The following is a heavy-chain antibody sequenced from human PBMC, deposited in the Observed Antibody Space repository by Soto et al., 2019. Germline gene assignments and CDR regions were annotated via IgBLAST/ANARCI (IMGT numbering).Heavy chain of an antibody. CDR2: INPNSGGT. CDR3: ARDSTLEWLVRTDYYYYGMDV. J-gene: IGHJ6*02. D-gene: IGHD6-19*01. CDR1: GYTITGYY. Sequence: ASLKGYRKGSGYTITGYYMHWVSQAPGQGLEWMGWINPNSGGTNYAQKFQGWVTMTRDTSISTAYMELSRLRSDDTAVYYCARDSTLEWLVRTDYYYYGMDVWGQGTTVTVSS. V-gene: IGHV1-2*04.